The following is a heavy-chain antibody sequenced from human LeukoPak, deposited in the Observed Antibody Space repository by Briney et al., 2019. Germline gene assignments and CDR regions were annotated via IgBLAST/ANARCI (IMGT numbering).Heavy chain of an antibody. V-gene: IGHV4-39*02. J-gene: IGHJ6*02. Sequence: ASETLSLTCIVSGGSISSISSNNYHWGWIRQPPGKGLEWIGSIYYSGSTYYNPSLKSRVTISVDTSKNQFSLKLSSVTAADTALYYCAREMGVVTAHGIDVWGQGTTVTVSS. CDR3: AREMGVVTAHGIDV. CDR1: GGSISSISSNNYH. CDR2: IYYSGST. D-gene: IGHD4-23*01.